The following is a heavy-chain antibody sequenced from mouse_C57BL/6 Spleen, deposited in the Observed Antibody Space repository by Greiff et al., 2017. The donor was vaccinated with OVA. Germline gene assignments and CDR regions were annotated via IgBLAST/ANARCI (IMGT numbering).Heavy chain of an antibody. V-gene: IGHV5-17*01. Sequence: EVNVVESGGGLVKPGGSLKLSCAASGFTFSDYGMHWVRQAPEKGLEWVAYISSGSSTIYYADTVTGRFTLSRDNAKNTLFLQMTSLRSEDTAMYYCARRNYFDYWGQGTTRTVSS. J-gene: IGHJ2*01. CDR2: ISSGSSTI. CDR1: GFTFSDYG. CDR3: ARRNYFDY.